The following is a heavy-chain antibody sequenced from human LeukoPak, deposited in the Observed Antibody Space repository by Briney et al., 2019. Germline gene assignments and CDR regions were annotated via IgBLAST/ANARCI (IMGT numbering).Heavy chain of an antibody. CDR1: GFTFRNYA. D-gene: IGHD4-17*01. CDR3: ARDPNGDYIGAFDFQR. CDR2: ISGTGT. V-gene: IGHV3-23*01. Sequence: GGSLRLSSAASGFTFRNYALTWVRQARGRGLEWDSSISGTGTYYADSVKGRFSVSRDNYRNRLYLQMSSLRAEDTAVYYCARDPNGDYIGAFDFQRWGQGTLVTVSS. J-gene: IGHJ1*01.